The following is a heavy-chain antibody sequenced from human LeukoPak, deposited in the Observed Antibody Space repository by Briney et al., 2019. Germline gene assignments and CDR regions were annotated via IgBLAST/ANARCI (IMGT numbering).Heavy chain of an antibody. CDR3: ARGRGFSTAMGS. CDR1: GYTFTSYD. CDR2: MNPNSGNT. Sequence: GASVKVSCKASGYTFTSYDINWVRQATGQGLEWMGWMNPNSGNTGYAQKFQGRVTMTRNTSISTAYMELSSLRSEDTAVCYCARGRGFSTAMGSWGQGTLVTVSS. D-gene: IGHD5-18*01. J-gene: IGHJ4*02. V-gene: IGHV1-8*01.